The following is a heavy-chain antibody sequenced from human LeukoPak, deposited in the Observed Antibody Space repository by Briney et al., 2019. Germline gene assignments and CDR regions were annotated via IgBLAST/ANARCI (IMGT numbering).Heavy chain of an antibody. CDR2: IYYSGST. V-gene: IGHV4-39*01. CDR1: GGSISSSSYY. J-gene: IGHJ6*02. CDR3: ARTSYYYGMDV. Sequence: SETLSLTCTVSGGSISSSSYYWGWIRQPPGKGLEWIGSIYYSGSTYYNPSLKSRVTISVDTSKNQFSLKLSSVTAADTAVYYCARTSYYYGMDVWGQGTTVTVSS.